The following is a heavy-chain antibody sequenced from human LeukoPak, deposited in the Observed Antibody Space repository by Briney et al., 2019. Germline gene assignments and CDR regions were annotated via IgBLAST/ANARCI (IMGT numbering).Heavy chain of an antibody. V-gene: IGHV3-23*01. CDR3: ARDFCSTTSCFDY. Sequence: GGSLRLSCAASGFTFSTYAMTWVRQAPGKGLEWVSGITGSVGSTYYADSVKGRFTISRDNSKNTLYLQMNSLRAEDTAVYYCARDFCSTTSCFDYWGQGTLVTVSS. J-gene: IGHJ4*02. D-gene: IGHD2-2*01. CDR2: ITGSVGST. CDR1: GFTFSTYA.